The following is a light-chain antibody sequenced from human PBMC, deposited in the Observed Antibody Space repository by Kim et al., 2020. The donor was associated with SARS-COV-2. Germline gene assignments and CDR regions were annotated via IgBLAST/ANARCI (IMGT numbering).Light chain of an antibody. CDR1: QSVGNY. Sequence: EIVLTQSPATLSLSPGERVTLSCRASQSVGNYLAWYQQKPGQAPRLLIYDASSRATGIPARFSGSGSGTDFTLTISSLEPEDFAVYYCQQRSNWPPLTFGGGTKVDIK. V-gene: IGKV3-11*01. CDR2: DAS. J-gene: IGKJ4*01. CDR3: QQRSNWPPLT.